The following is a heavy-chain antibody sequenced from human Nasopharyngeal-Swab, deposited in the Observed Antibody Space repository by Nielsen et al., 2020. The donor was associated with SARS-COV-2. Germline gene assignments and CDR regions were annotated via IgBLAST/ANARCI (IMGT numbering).Heavy chain of an antibody. J-gene: IGHJ3*02. Sequence: SCTTSGFTFGDYAMSWFRQAPGKGLEWVGCIRSKTYGGAPEYAASVKGRFTISRDGAESIAYLQMNSMETEDTGVYYSARSVGSFYGQGTFDIWGQGTMVTVSS. CDR1: GFTFGDYA. D-gene: IGHD1-26*01. CDR3: ARSVGSFYGQGTFDI. CDR2: IRSKTYGGAP. V-gene: IGHV3-49*01.